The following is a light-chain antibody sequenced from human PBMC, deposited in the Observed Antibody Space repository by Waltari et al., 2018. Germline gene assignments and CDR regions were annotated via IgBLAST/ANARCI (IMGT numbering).Light chain of an antibody. CDR3: ASWDDSLRGRV. CDR2: RNN. Sequence: QSVLTQPPSASGTPGQRVTIPCSGSSPNIGSNYVYWYQQLPGTAPKLLIYRNNQRPSGVPDRFSGSKSGTSASLAISGLRSEDEADYYCASWDDSLRGRVFGTGTKVTVL. CDR1: SPNIGSNY. V-gene: IGLV1-47*01. J-gene: IGLJ1*01.